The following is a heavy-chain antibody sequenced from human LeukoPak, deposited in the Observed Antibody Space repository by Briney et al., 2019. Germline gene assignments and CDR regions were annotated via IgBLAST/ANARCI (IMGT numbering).Heavy chain of an antibody. V-gene: IGHV3-7*01. D-gene: IGHD1-20*01. CDR3: ASGNWNDRAFDI. J-gene: IGHJ3*02. CDR1: GFTFTSCW. CDR2: IKPDGSEK. Sequence: GGSLRLSCAASGFTFTSCWMNWARQAPGKGLEWVTNIKPDGSEKYYVDSVKGRFTISRDNAKNSLFLQMNSLRAEDTAVYYCASGNWNDRAFDIWGQGPMVAVSS.